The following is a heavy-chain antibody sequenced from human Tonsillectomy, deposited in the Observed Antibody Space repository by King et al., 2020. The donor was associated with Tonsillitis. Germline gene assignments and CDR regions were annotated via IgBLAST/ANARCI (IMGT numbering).Heavy chain of an antibody. J-gene: IGHJ3*02. CDR1: GFTFSSYW. Sequence: VQLVESGGGLVQPGGSLRLSCAASGFTFSSYWMSWVRQAPGKGLEWVANIKQDGSEKYYVDSVKGRLTISRDNAKKSLYLQMNSLRAEDTPVYYCARDYYDSSGPTDAFNIWGQGTMVTVSS. V-gene: IGHV3-7*01. CDR2: IKQDGSEK. D-gene: IGHD3-22*01. CDR3: ARDYYDSSGPTDAFNI.